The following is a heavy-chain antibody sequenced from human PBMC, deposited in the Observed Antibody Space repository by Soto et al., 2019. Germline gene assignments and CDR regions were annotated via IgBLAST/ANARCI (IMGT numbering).Heavy chain of an antibody. V-gene: IGHV3-23*01. J-gene: IGHJ4*02. CDR3: AKISTRTSMVTDY. Sequence: GWSLRLSCAASGFTFSSYAMSWVRQAPGMGLEWVSGISDSGGSPYYADSVKGRFTISRDNSKNTVYLQMNSLRAEDTAVYYCAKISTRTSMVTDYWGQGTLVTVSS. CDR2: ISDSGGSP. CDR1: GFTFSSYA. D-gene: IGHD5-18*01.